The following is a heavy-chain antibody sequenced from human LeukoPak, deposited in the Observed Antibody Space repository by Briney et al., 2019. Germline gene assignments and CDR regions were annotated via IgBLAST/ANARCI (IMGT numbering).Heavy chain of an antibody. V-gene: IGHV3-74*01. CDR3: TRELPREVTLDY. J-gene: IGHJ4*01. CDR2: ISPDGSST. CDR1: GFIFISYE. Sequence: PGGPLRLSCAASGFIFISYEMLWLPQAPGKSLVCVSRISPDGSSTSYADSVSGRFTVSRDNAKNTLYLQVNSLRAEDTAVYFCTRELPREVTLDYWGQGTLVTVSS. D-gene: IGHD2-21*02.